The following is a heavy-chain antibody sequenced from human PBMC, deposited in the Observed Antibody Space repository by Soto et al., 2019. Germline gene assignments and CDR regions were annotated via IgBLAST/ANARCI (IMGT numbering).Heavy chain of an antibody. J-gene: IGHJ4*02. CDR1: GFTFANAW. D-gene: IGHD2-2*01. CDR2: VKSKANGETT. Sequence: EVQLVESGGGLVEPGGSLRLSCAASGFTFANAWMNWVRQAPGKGLEWVGRVKSKANGETTDYAAPVKGRFTISRDDSKSTLYLQMNSLQTEDTAVYFCTTAGTWYCYDASGLCLSDYWGQGALVTVSS. CDR3: TTAGTWYCYDASGLCLSDY. V-gene: IGHV3-15*07.